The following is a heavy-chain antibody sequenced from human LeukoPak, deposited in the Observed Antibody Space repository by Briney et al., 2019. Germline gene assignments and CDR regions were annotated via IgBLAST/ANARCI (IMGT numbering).Heavy chain of an antibody. CDR2: IDYSGST. Sequence: SETPSLTCTVSGGTISRYYWSWIRQPPGKGLEWIAYIDYSGSTNYNPSLKSRLTISLDASKNQFSLKLSSVTAADTAVYYCARDRRRDRLHAFDIWGQGTMVTVSS. V-gene: IGHV4-59*01. CDR1: GGTISRYY. CDR3: ARDRRRDRLHAFDI. J-gene: IGHJ3*02. D-gene: IGHD1-26*01.